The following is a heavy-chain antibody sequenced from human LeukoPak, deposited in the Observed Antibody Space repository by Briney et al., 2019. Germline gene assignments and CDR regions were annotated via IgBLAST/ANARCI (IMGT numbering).Heavy chain of an antibody. Sequence: GRSLRLSCAASGFTFSSYGMHWVRQAPGKGLEWVAVISYDGSNKYYADSVKGRFTISRDNSKNTLYLQMNSLRAEDTAVYYCAKAPYFSLYYFDYWGQGTLVTVSS. V-gene: IGHV3-30*18. J-gene: IGHJ4*02. D-gene: IGHD2/OR15-2a*01. CDR3: AKAPYFSLYYFDY. CDR2: ISYDGSNK. CDR1: GFTFSSYG.